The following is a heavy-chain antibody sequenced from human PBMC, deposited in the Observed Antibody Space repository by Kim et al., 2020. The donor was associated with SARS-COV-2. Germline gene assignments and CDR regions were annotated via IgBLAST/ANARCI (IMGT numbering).Heavy chain of an antibody. CDR1: GFTFGDYA. V-gene: IGHV3-49*04. CDR2: IRSKAYGGTT. CDR3: TRDSSGWPVYYYGMDV. D-gene: IGHD6-19*01. Sequence: GGSLRHSCTASGFTFGDYAMSWVRQAPGKGLEWVGFIRSKAYGGTTEYAASVKGRFTISRDDSKSIAYLQMNSLKTEDTAVYYCTRDSSGWPVYYYGMDVWGQGTTVTVSS. J-gene: IGHJ6*02.